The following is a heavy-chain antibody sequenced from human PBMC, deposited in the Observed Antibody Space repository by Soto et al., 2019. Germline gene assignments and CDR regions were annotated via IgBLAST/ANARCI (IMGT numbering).Heavy chain of an antibody. V-gene: IGHV3-33*01. Sequence: GGSLRLSCAASGFTFSSYGMHWVRQAPGKGLEWVAVIWYDGSNKYYADSVKGRFTISRDNSKNTLYLQMNSLRAEDTAVYYCARTLGPRDGDDFDYWGQGALVTVYS. J-gene: IGHJ4*02. CDR2: IWYDGSNK. D-gene: IGHD3-10*01. CDR3: ARTLGPRDGDDFDY. CDR1: GFTFSSYG.